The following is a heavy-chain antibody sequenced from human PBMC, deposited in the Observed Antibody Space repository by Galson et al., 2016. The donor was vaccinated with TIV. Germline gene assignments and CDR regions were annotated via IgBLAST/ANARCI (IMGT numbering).Heavy chain of an antibody. D-gene: IGHD6-19*01. V-gene: IGHV7-4-1*02. CDR3: AREKAGPGY. CDR1: GYTFRNYA. CDR2: INTDTGHP. Sequence: VKVSCKASGYTFRNYAMNWMRQAPGQGFEWMGWINTDTGHPTYAQGFTGRFVFSLDTSVNTAYLEITSLRTEDTAVYYCAREKAGPGYWGQGTLITVSS. J-gene: IGHJ4*02.